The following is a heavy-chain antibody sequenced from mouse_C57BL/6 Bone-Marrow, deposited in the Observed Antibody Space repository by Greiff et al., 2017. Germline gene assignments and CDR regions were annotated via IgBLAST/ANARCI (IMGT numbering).Heavy chain of an antibody. V-gene: IGHV1-72*01. J-gene: IGHJ4*01. Sequence: VQLQQPGAELVKPGASVKLSCKASGYTFTSYWMHWVKQRPGRGPEWIGRIDPNSGGTKYNEKFKSKATLTVDKPSSTAYMQLSSLTSEDSAVYYCARSSGYVGSYAMDYWGQGTSVTVSS. CDR3: ARSSGYVGSYAMDY. D-gene: IGHD3-2*02. CDR1: GYTFTSYW. CDR2: IDPNSGGT.